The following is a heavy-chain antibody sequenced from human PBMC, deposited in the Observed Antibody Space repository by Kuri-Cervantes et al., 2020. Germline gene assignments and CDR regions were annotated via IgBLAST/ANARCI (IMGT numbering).Heavy chain of an antibody. CDR1: GGSVSGGSYY. D-gene: IGHD1-26*01. J-gene: IGHJ5*02. V-gene: IGHV4-61*01. CDR3: ARVEWELRPGWFDP. CDR2: IYYSGST. Sequence: ESLKISCTVSGGSVSGGSYYWSWIRQPPGKGLEWIGYIYYSGSTNYNPSLKSRVTISVDTSKNQFSLKLSSVTAADTAVYYCARVEWELRPGWFDPWGQGTLVTVSS.